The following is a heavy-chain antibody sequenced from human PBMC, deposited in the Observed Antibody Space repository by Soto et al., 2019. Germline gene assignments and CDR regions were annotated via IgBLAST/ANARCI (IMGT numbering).Heavy chain of an antibody. CDR1: GGSISSYY. V-gene: IGHV4-59*01. CDR3: ARGVLWFGELLPRAYYYYYYMDV. J-gene: IGHJ6*03. D-gene: IGHD3-10*01. CDR2: IYYSGST. Sequence: SETLSLTCTVPGGSISSYYWSWIRQPPGKGLEWIGYIYYSGSTNYNPSLKSRVTISVDTSKNQFSLKLSSVTAADTAVYYCARGVLWFGELLPRAYYYYYYMDVWGKGTTVTVSS.